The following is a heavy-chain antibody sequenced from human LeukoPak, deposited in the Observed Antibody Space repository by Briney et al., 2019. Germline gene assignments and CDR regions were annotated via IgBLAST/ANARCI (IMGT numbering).Heavy chain of an antibody. CDR3: ARVGDSSGYYYGGFDY. J-gene: IGHJ4*02. CDR2: ISYDGSNK. D-gene: IGHD3-22*01. Sequence: GGSLRLSCAASGFTFSSYGMSWVRQAPGKGLEWVAVISYDGSNKYYADSVKGRFTISRDNSKNTLYLQMNSLRAEDTAVYYCARVGDSSGYYYGGFDYWGQGTLVTVSS. V-gene: IGHV3-30*03. CDR1: GFTFSSYG.